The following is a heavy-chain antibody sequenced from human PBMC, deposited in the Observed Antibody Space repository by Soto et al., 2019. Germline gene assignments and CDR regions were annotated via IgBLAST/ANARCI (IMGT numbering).Heavy chain of an antibody. CDR2: IAPSDSYT. CDR1: GDRFTSYW. V-gene: IGHV5-10-1*01. J-gene: IGHJ5*02. D-gene: IGHD6-13*01. CDR3: ARHHWNLAAADNWFDP. Sequence: PGESLKISCKGSGDRFTSYWISWVRQMPGKGLEWMGRIAPSDSYTNYNPSFQGHVTISADKSISTAYLQWSSLKASDTAIYYCARHHWNLAAADNWFDPWGQGTLVTVSS.